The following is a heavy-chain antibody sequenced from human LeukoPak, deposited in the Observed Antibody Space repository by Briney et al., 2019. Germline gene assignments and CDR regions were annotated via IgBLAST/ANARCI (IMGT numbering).Heavy chain of an antibody. D-gene: IGHD3-10*01. Sequence: SETLSLTCAVYGGSFSGYYWSWIRQPPGKGLEWIGEIKHSGSTNYNPSLKSRVTISVDTSKNQFSLKLSSVTAADTAVYYCARAFLWFGEFDYWGQGTLVTVSS. CDR2: IKHSGST. J-gene: IGHJ4*02. CDR1: GGSFSGYY. V-gene: IGHV4-34*01. CDR3: ARAFLWFGEFDY.